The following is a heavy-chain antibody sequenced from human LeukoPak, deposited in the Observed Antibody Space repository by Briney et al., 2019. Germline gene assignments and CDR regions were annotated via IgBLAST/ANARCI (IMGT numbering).Heavy chain of an antibody. Sequence: SETLSLTCTVSGGSISSYYWSWIRQPPGKGLEWIGEINHSGSTNYNPSLKSRVTISVDTSKNQFSLKLSSVTAADTAVYYCARGSRIAVAGTQYFQHWGQGTLVTVSS. CDR1: GGSISSYY. CDR3: ARGSRIAVAGTQYFQH. D-gene: IGHD6-19*01. CDR2: INHSGST. V-gene: IGHV4-34*01. J-gene: IGHJ1*01.